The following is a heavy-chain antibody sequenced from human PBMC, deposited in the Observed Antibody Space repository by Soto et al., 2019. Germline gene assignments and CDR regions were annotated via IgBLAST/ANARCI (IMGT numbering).Heavy chain of an antibody. CDR1: GGSFSGYY. Sequence: SETLSLTCAVYGGSFSGYYWSWIRQPPGKGLEWIGEINHSGSTNYNPSLKSRVTISVDTSKNQFSLKLSSVTAADTAVYYCARDGVTMVRRNLFDPWGQGTLVIVSS. J-gene: IGHJ5*02. CDR3: ARDGVTMVRRNLFDP. CDR2: INHSGST. V-gene: IGHV4-34*01. D-gene: IGHD3-10*01.